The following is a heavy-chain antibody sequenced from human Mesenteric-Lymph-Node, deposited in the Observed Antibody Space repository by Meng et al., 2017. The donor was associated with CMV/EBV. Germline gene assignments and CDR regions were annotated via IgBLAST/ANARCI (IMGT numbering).Heavy chain of an antibody. Sequence: GGSLRLSCQGSGYSFATYWIGWVRQMPGKGLEWMGLIHPDDSSTRYNPSFQGQVTVSADKSINTAYVQWTSLKASDTAMYYCARKEASSSHPFDIWGQGTMVTVSS. D-gene: IGHD6-6*01. CDR1: GYSFATYW. J-gene: IGHJ3*02. CDR3: ARKEASSSHPFDI. V-gene: IGHV5-51*01. CDR2: IHPDDSST.